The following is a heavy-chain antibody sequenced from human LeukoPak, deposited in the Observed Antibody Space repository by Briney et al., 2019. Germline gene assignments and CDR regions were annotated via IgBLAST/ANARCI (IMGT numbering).Heavy chain of an antibody. D-gene: IGHD4-23*01. J-gene: IGHJ4*02. Sequence: GGSLRLSCAASGFTFNTYDMSWVRQSPVKGLEWVSGLSGSGDRTYYTDSVKGRFIISRDNSKNTLYLQMNSLRAEDTAVYYCANLLRWEPYWGQGTLVTVSS. CDR1: GFTFNTYD. CDR2: LSGSGDRT. V-gene: IGHV3-23*01. CDR3: ANLLRWEPY.